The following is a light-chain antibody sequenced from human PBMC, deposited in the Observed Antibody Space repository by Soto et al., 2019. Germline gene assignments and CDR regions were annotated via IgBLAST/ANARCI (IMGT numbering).Light chain of an antibody. V-gene: IGKV4-1*01. Sequence: DIAMTQSPDSLAVSLGERATIDCKSSQSLLYISNNKNYLAWFQQKPGQPPKLLIYWASIRESGVPDRFSGSGSGTNFTLTISGLQPEDVAVYYCQQSYGTPVTFGQGTKLEIK. CDR1: QSLLYISNNKNY. J-gene: IGKJ2*01. CDR3: QQSYGTPVT. CDR2: WAS.